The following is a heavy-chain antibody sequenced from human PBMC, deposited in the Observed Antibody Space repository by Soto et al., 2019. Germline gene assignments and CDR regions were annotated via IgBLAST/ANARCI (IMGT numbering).Heavy chain of an antibody. D-gene: IGHD3-22*01. V-gene: IGHV1-18*01. J-gene: IGHJ4*02. CDR3: AREQGDYYDSSGYYYGY. CDR1: GGTFSSYA. CDR2: ISANNGTT. Sequence: GASVKVSCKASGGTFSSYAISWVRQAPGQGLEWMGWISANNGTTNYAQKLQGRVTMTTDTSTSTAYMELRSLRSDDTAVYYCAREQGDYYDSSGYYYGYWGQGTLVTVSS.